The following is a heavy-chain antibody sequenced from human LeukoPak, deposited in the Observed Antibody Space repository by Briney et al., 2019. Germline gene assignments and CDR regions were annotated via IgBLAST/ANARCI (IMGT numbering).Heavy chain of an antibody. Sequence: QTGGSLRLSCAASGFTFSTSWMTWVRQAPGKGLEWVANINQDGSEKYYVDSVKGRFTISRDNAKDSLSLQMNGLRAEDTAVYYCARAHPGDYSDFQFDYWGQGTLVTVSS. J-gene: IGHJ4*02. CDR1: GFTFSTSW. CDR3: ARAHPGDYSDFQFDY. V-gene: IGHV3-7*01. D-gene: IGHD4-11*01. CDR2: INQDGSEK.